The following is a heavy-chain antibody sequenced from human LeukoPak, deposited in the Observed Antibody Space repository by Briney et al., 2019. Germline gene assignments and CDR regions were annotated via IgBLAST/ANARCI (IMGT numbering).Heavy chain of an antibody. J-gene: IGHJ4*02. D-gene: IGHD3-22*01. V-gene: IGHV1-69*06. CDR1: GGTFSSYA. CDR3: ATSPYDSGGYATYYFDN. Sequence: ASVKVSCKASGGTFSSYAISWVRQAPGQGLEWMGGIIPIFGTANYAQKFQGRVTFTGDSSINTAYMELSSLRSDDTAVYYCATSPYDSGGYATYYFDNWGQGTLVTVSS. CDR2: IIPIFGTA.